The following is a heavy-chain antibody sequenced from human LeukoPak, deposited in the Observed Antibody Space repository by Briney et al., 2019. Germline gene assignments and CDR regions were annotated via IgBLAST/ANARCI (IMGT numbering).Heavy chain of an antibody. CDR1: GFTFTSSA. D-gene: IGHD2-2*01. J-gene: IGHJ4*02. CDR3: AAGHLDSYCSSTSCYGTFDY. Sequence: GEVACKASGFTFTSSAVQGVRQARGQRLERIGWIVVGSGNTNYAQKFQERVTITRDMSTSTAYMELSSLRSEDTAVYYCAAGHLDSYCSSTSCYGTFDYWGERTLVTVSS. CDR2: IVVGSGNT. V-gene: IGHV1-58*01.